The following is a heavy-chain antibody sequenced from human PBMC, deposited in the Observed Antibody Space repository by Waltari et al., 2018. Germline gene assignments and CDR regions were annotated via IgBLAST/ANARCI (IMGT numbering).Heavy chain of an antibody. D-gene: IGHD6-13*01. CDR3: AKTSSSWKPFDY. J-gene: IGHJ4*02. CDR1: GFTFSSYG. CDR2: ISCYGINK. Sequence: QVQLVESGGGVVQPGRSLRLSCAASGFTFSSYGRHWVRQGPGKGVGWVAYISCYGINKYYADAVKGQFTISRDNSKNTLYLQMNSLRAEDTAVYYCAKTSSSWKPFDYWGQGTLVTVSS. V-gene: IGHV3-30*18.